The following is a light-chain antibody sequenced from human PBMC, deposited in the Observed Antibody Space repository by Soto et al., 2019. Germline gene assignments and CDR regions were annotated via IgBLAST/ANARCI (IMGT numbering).Light chain of an antibody. V-gene: IGKV3-20*01. CDR3: QQYGSSRT. J-gene: IGKJ3*01. CDR1: QSVSSSY. Sequence: EIVLTQSPGTLSLSPGERATLSCRASQSVSSSYLAWYQQKPGQAPRLLIYGASSRATGIPDRFSGSGSGKDFTLTISRLEPEDFAVYYCQQYGSSRTFGPGTKVEIK. CDR2: GAS.